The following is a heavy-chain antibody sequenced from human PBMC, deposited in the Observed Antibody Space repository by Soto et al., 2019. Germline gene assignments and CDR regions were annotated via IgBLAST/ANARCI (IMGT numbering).Heavy chain of an antibody. J-gene: IGHJ4*02. V-gene: IGHV3-30*18. Sequence: QVQLVESGGGVVQPGRSLRLSCAASGFTFSSYGMHWVRQAPGKGLEWVAVISYDGSNKYYADSVKGRFTISRDNSKNPLYLQMNSLRAEDTAVYYCAKGGDIAVAGIGFCDYWGQGTLVTVSS. CDR3: AKGGDIAVAGIGFCDY. CDR1: GFTFSSYG. CDR2: ISYDGSNK. D-gene: IGHD6-19*01.